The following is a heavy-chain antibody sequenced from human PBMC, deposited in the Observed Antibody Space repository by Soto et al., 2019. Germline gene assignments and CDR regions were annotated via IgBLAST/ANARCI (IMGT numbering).Heavy chain of an antibody. CDR2: IIPIFATP. V-gene: IGHV1-69*06. CDR3: ARDLSEVKRFESFKYYRMDV. J-gene: IGHJ6*02. D-gene: IGHD3-3*01. Sequence: QVQLMQSGAEVRKPGSSVTVSCKASGGTFSSNPISWVRQAPGQGLEWMGGIIPIFATPHYARRFLDRVTLTADRSTNTAYMELTGLTSEDTAIYYCARDLSEVKRFESFKYYRMDVWGQGTTVTVS. CDR1: GGTFSSNP.